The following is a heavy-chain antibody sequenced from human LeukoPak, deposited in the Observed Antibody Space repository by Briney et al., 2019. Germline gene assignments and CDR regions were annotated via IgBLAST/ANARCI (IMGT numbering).Heavy chain of an antibody. CDR1: GGSISSSSYY. V-gene: IGHV4-39*07. CDR2: IYYSGST. Sequence: SETLSLTCTVSGGSISSSSYYWGWIRQPPGKGLEWIGSIYYSGSTYYNPSLKSRVTISVDTSKNQFSLKLSSVTAADTAVYYCARGLWVTGTTESSHYWGQGTLVTVSS. J-gene: IGHJ4*02. D-gene: IGHD1-7*01. CDR3: ARGLWVTGTTESSHY.